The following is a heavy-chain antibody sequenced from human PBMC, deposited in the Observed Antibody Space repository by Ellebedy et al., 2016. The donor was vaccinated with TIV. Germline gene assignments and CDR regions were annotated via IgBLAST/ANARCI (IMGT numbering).Heavy chain of an antibody. CDR3: SFKGVATRVY. J-gene: IGHJ4*02. CDR2: ISYDGSNK. Sequence: GESLKISCAASGFTFNKAWMNWVRQAPGKGLEWVAVISYDGSNKCYADSVKGRFTISRDNSKNTLYLQMSSLRAEDTAVYYCSFKGVATRVYWGQGTLVTVSS. D-gene: IGHD4-23*01. V-gene: IGHV3-30-3*01. CDR1: GFTFNKAW.